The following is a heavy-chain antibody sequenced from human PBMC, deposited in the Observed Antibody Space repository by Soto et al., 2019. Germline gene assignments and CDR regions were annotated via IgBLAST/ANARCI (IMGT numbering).Heavy chain of an antibody. CDR2: IYSGGST. J-gene: IGHJ6*02. D-gene: IGHD3-3*01. CDR3: ARALVYYDFWSGYDGHYGMDV. CDR1: GFTVSSNY. V-gene: IGHV3-53*01. Sequence: GGSLRLSCAASGFTVSSNYMSWARQAPGKGLEWVSVIYSGGSTYYADSVKGRFTISRDNSKNTLYLQMNSLRAEDTAVYYCARALVYYDFWSGYDGHYGMDVWGQGTTVTVSS.